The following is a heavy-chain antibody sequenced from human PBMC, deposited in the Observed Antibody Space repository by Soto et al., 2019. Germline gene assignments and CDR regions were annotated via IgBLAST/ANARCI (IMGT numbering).Heavy chain of an antibody. Sequence: QVQLQESGPGLVKPSQTLSLTCTVSGGSISSGGYYWSWIRQHPGKGLEWIGYIYYSGSTYYNPALQSRVTISVDTSKNEFSLKLSSVTAADTAVYYCARNQLLYDAFDIWGQGTMVTVSS. CDR3: ARNQLLYDAFDI. V-gene: IGHV4-31*03. J-gene: IGHJ3*02. D-gene: IGHD2-2*02. CDR2: IYYSGST. CDR1: GGSISSGGYY.